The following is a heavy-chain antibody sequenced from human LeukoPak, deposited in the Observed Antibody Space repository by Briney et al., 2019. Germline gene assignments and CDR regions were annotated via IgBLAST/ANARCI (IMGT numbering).Heavy chain of an antibody. Sequence: SXTXSXXCTXSGXXISSXYXXWIRQPPGKGLEWVGEINHSGSTNYNPSLKSRVTISVDTSKNQFSLKLSSVTAADTAVYYCARSTTIVVVNWFDPWGQGTLVTVSS. CDR1: GXXISSXY. V-gene: IGHV4-34*01. D-gene: IGHD3-22*01. J-gene: IGHJ5*02. CDR2: INHSGST. CDR3: ARSTTIVVVNWFDP.